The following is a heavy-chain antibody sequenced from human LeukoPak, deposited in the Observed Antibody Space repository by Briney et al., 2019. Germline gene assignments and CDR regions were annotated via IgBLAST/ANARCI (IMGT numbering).Heavy chain of an antibody. D-gene: IGHD4-17*01. V-gene: IGHV3-21*01. CDR1: GFTFNSYS. CDR3: ARGRAVTTYHYYGMDV. CDR2: ISSSSYI. Sequence: GGSLRLSCAASGFTFNSYSMNWVRQAPGKGLEWVSSISSSSYICYADSVKGRFTISRDNAKNSLYLQMNSLRAEDTAVYYCARGRAVTTYHYYGMDVWGKGTTVTVSS. J-gene: IGHJ6*04.